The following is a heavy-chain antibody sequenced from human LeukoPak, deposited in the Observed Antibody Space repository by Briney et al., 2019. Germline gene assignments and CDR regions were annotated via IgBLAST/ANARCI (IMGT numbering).Heavy chain of an antibody. V-gene: IGHV3-21*01. CDR2: ISSSSSYI. Sequence: GGSLRLSCAVSGFTFSSYSMNWVRQAPGKGMYWVSSISSSSSYIYYAASVKGRFTISRDNAKNSLYLQMNSLRAEDTAVYYCARETVAATPDFDYWGQGTLVTVSS. CDR3: ARETVAATPDFDY. CDR1: GFTFSSYS. D-gene: IGHD2-15*01. J-gene: IGHJ4*02.